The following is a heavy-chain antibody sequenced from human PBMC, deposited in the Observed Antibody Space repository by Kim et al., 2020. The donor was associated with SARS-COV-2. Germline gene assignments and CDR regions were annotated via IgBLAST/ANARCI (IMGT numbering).Heavy chain of an antibody. CDR3: AKDNRSGSYGLGVSDI. CDR1: GFTFKNYG. D-gene: IGHD1-26*01. Sequence: GGSLRLSCAASGFTFKNYGIHWVRQSPGKGLEWVAFVSDDGRNKYYVDSVKGRFTISRDNSKNTLYLQMNSLRAEDTAVYYCAKDNRSGSYGLGVSDIWGQGTMVTVSS. V-gene: IGHV3-30*18. J-gene: IGHJ3*02. CDR2: VSDDGRNK.